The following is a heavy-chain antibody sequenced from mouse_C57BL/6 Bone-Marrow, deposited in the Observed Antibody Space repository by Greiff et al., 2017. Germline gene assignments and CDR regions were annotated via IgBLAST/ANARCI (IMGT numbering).Heavy chain of an antibody. J-gene: IGHJ3*01. CDR3: NTPIYYDYDVNY. CDR1: GFNIKDDY. Sequence: EVQLQQSGAELVRPGASVKLSCTASGFNIKDDYMHWVKQRPEQGLEWIGWIDPENGDTEYASKFQGKATLPADTSSNTAYLQLSSLTSEATAVYYGNTPIYYDYDVNYWGQGTLVTVSA. D-gene: IGHD2-4*01. V-gene: IGHV14-4*01. CDR2: IDPENGDT.